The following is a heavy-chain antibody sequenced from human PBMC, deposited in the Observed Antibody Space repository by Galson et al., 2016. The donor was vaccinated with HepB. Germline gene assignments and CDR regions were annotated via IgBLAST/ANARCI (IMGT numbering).Heavy chain of an antibody. D-gene: IGHD1-26*01. V-gene: IGHV3-11*01. Sequence: SLRLSCAASGFTFSDYYMSWIRQAPGKGLEWVSYISSSGSTIYYADSVKGRFTISRDNAKNSLYLQMNSLRAEDTAVYYCARDLSGTYGRYYYYGMDVWGQGTTVTVSS. CDR1: GFTFSDYY. CDR2: ISSSGSTI. J-gene: IGHJ6*02. CDR3: ARDLSGTYGRYYYYGMDV.